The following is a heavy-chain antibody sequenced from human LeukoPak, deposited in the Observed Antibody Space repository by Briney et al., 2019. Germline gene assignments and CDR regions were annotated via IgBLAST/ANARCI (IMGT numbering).Heavy chain of an antibody. V-gene: IGHV3-30*18. CDR1: GFTFSNYA. Sequence: GGSLRLSCAASGFTFSNYALHWVRQAPGKGLEWVAVISYDGSNKYYADSVKGRFTISRDNSKNTLYLQMNSLRAEDTAVYYCAKTTVTTYLVNWGQGTLVTVSS. CDR2: ISYDGSNK. D-gene: IGHD4-17*01. CDR3: AKTTVTTYLVN. J-gene: IGHJ4*02.